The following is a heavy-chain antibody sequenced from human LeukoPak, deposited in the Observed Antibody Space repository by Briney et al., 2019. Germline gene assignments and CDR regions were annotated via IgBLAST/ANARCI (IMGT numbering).Heavy chain of an antibody. CDR3: APLDYGDYPPRS. Sequence: GASVKVSCKASGGTFSSYAISWVRQAPGQGLEWMGRIIPILGIANYAQKFQGRVTITADKSTSTAYMELSSLRSEDTAVYYCAPLDYGDYPPRSWGQGTLVTVSS. J-gene: IGHJ4*02. CDR2: IIPILGIA. D-gene: IGHD4-17*01. V-gene: IGHV1-69*04. CDR1: GGTFSSYA.